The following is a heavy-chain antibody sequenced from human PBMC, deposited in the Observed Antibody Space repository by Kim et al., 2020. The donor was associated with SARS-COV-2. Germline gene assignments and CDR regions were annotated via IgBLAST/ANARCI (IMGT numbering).Heavy chain of an antibody. CDR2: ISSSSSTI. CDR3: ARDPVSYGDAFDI. J-gene: IGHJ3*02. Sequence: GGSLRLSCAASGFTFSSYSMNWVRQAPGKGLEWVSYISSSSSTIYYADSVKGRFTISRDNAKNSLYLQMNSLRAEDTAVYYCARDPVSYGDAFDIWGQGTMVTVSS. CDR1: GFTFSSYS. D-gene: IGHD3-10*01. V-gene: IGHV3-48*04.